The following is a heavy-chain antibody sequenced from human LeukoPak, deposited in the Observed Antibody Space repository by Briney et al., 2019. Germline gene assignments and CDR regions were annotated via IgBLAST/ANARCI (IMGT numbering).Heavy chain of an antibody. CDR3: TRREDGGNTCPDY. D-gene: IGHD4-23*01. CDR2: IRSKPNNYAT. CDR1: GFAFSGSA. V-gene: IGHV3-73*01. J-gene: IGHJ4*02. Sequence: GGSLKLSCAASGFAFSGSAIHWVRQASGKGLEWVGRIRSKPNNYATAYAASLKGRFTISRDDSKNTAYLQMSSLKTEDAAVYYCTRREDGGNTCPDYWGQGTLVTVSS.